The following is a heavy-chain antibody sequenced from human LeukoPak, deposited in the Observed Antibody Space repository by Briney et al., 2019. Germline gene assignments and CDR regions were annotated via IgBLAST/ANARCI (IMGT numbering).Heavy chain of an antibody. V-gene: IGHV4-38-2*01. CDR3: ASRYCSSTSCRDY. CDR1: GYSLSSGYY. Sequence: SETLSLTCAVSGYSLSSGYYWGWIRHPPGKGLEWIGEINHSGSTNYNPSLKSRVTISVDTSKNQFSLKLSSVTAADTAVYYCASRYCSSTSCRDYWGQGTLVTVSS. J-gene: IGHJ4*02. CDR2: INHSGST. D-gene: IGHD2-2*01.